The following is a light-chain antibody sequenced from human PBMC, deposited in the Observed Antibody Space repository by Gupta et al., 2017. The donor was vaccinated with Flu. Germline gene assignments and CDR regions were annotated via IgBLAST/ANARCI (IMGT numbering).Light chain of an antibody. CDR3: QHSYTPPYN. V-gene: IGKV1-39*01. CDR2: GIS. J-gene: IGKJ2*01. Sequence: DIQMTQSPSSLSASVGDRVTITCQASQNIRNYVNWYQQKPGRAPRVLIFGISNLQSGVPSRCSGRGSGTDFTLTINGLQPEDFATYYCQHSYTPPYNCGQGTRLEIK. CDR1: QNIRNY.